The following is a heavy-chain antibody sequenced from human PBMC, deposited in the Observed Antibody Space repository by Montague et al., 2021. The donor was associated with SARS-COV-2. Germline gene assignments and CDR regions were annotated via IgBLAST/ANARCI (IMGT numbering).Heavy chain of an antibody. CDR3: ARAQYYYDSSGYYPAY. CDR2: MNPNGGNT. D-gene: IGHD3-22*01. Sequence: SVKVSCKASGYTFTSYDINWVRQATGQGLEWMGWMNPNGGNTGYAQKFQGRVTMTRNTSISTAYMELSSLRSEDTAVYYCARAQYYYDSSGYYPAYWGQGTLVTVSS. CDR1: GYTFTSYD. V-gene: IGHV1-8*01. J-gene: IGHJ4*02.